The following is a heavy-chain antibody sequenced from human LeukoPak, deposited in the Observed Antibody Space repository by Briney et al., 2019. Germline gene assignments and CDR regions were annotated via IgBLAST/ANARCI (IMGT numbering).Heavy chain of an antibody. CDR3: ARNSPNYYDSSGYLDY. Sequence: SGPALVKPTQTLTLTCTFSGFSLSTSGMCVSWIRQPPGKALEWLARIDWDDDKYYSTSLKTRLTISKDTSKNQVVLTMTNMDPVDTATYYCARNSPNYYDSSGYLDYWGQGTLVTVSS. D-gene: IGHD3-22*01. J-gene: IGHJ4*02. CDR1: GFSLSTSGMC. CDR2: IDWDDDK. V-gene: IGHV2-70*11.